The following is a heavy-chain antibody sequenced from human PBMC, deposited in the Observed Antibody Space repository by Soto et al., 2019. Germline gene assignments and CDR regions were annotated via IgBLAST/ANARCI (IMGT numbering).Heavy chain of an antibody. D-gene: IGHD3-22*01. CDR3: AREPDGDASGYYCGFAY. V-gene: IGHV4-31*02. CDR1: SGSIGSGGYY. J-gene: IGHJ4*02. Sequence: PSETLSLTCSVSSGSIGSGGYYWSWVRQPPGKGLEWLGYIYYSGNTYYNPSLKSRLTIAVDTSKEQISLKLSSLTAADTAVHYCAREPDGDASGYYCGFAYWGPGILVPVSS. CDR2: IYYSGNT.